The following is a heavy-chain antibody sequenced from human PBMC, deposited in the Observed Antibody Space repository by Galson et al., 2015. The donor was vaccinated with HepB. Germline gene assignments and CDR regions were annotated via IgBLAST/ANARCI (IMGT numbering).Heavy chain of an antibody. J-gene: IGHJ6*02. D-gene: IGHD1-26*01. CDR3: AREVGATTSEGYYYYGMDV. Sequence: SVKVSCKASGGTFSSYAISWVRQAPGQGLEWMGGIIPIFGTANYAQKFQGRVTITADESTSTAYMELSSLRSEDTAVYYCAREVGATTSEGYYYYGMDVWGQGTTVTVSS. CDR2: IIPIFGTA. CDR1: GGTFSSYA. V-gene: IGHV1-69*13.